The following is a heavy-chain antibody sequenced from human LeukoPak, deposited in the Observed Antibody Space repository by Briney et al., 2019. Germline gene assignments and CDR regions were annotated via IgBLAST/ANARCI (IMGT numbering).Heavy chain of an antibody. CDR1: GGTFISYA. CDR3: VTDSGSYYFGSPYYYYYMDV. D-gene: IGHD1-26*01. J-gene: IGHJ6*03. V-gene: IGHV1-69*13. CDR2: IIPIFGTA. Sequence: GASVKVSCKASGGTFISYAISWVRQAPGQGLEWMGGIIPIFGTANYAQKFQGRVTITSDESTSTAYMELSSLRSEDTAVYYCVTDSGSYYFGSPYYYYYMDVWGKGTTVTISS.